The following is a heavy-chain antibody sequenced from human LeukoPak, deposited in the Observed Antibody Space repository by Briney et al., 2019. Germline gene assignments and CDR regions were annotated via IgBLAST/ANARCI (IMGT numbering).Heavy chain of an antibody. CDR2: IIPIFGTA. D-gene: IGHD1-26*01. CDR3: ARAKSTWELHNNWFDP. Sequence: SVKVSCKASGGTFSSYAISWVRQAPGQGLEWMGGIIPIFGTANYAQKFQGRVTITADKSTSTAYMELSSLRSEDTAVYYCARAKSTWELHNNWFDPWGQGTLVTVSS. J-gene: IGHJ5*02. CDR1: GGTFSSYA. V-gene: IGHV1-69*06.